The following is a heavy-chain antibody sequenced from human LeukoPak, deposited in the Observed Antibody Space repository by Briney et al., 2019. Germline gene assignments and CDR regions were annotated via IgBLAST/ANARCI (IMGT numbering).Heavy chain of an antibody. CDR3: ARAFLAVAGTRGGLDYFDY. CDR2: IYNSGST. J-gene: IGHJ4*02. Sequence: SETLSLTCTVSGGSISSFYWSWIRQPPGKGLEWIGYIYNSGSTNYNPSLKSRVTISVDSSKNQFSLKLSSVTAAATAVYYCARAFLAVAGTRGGLDYFDYWGQGTLVTVSS. D-gene: IGHD6-19*01. V-gene: IGHV4-59*01. CDR1: GGSISSFY.